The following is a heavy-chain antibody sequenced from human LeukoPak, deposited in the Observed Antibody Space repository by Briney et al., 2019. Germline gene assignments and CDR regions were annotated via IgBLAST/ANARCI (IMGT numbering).Heavy chain of an antibody. CDR1: GGTFSSYA. J-gene: IGHJ6*03. Sequence: SVKVSCKASGGTFSSYAISWVRQAPGQGLEWMGGIIPIFGTANYAQKFQGRVTITADESTSTAYMELSSLRSEDTAVYYCAALGLRGVYGSGSSISYYMDVWGKGTTVTISS. D-gene: IGHD3-10*01. CDR3: AALGLRGVYGSGSSISYYMDV. V-gene: IGHV1-69*01. CDR2: IIPIFGTA.